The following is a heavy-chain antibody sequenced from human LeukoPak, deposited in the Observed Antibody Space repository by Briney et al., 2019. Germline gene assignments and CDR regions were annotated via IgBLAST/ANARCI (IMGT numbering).Heavy chain of an antibody. Sequence: GGSLRLSCAASGFIFSSFRMNWVRQAPGKGLECVSSISSSGSLIYYADSMKGRFTVSRDNAKNSLFPQLNSLRAEDTAVYYCARNYYDSSGYYYAFDYWGQGTLVTVSS. CDR3: ARNYYDSSGYYYAFDY. CDR2: ISSSGSLI. CDR1: GFIFSSFR. J-gene: IGHJ4*02. D-gene: IGHD3-22*01. V-gene: IGHV3-21*01.